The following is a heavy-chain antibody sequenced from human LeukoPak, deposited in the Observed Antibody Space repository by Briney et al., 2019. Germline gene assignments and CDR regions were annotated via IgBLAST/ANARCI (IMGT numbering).Heavy chain of an antibody. V-gene: IGHV3-23*01. D-gene: IGHD2-2*02. Sequence: GESLRLSCAASGFTFSSYAMSWVRQAPGKGLEWLSGISISGGSTSYADSVKGRFTISRDNPRNTLYMEVNSLRVEDTGVYYCATLGDSTGSTCYTIDNWGQGTLVSVSS. CDR2: ISISGGST. CDR3: ATLGDSTGSTCYTIDN. CDR1: GFTFSSYA. J-gene: IGHJ4*02.